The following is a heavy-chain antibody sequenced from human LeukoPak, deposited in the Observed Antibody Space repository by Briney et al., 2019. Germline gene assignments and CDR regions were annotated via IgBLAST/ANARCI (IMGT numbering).Heavy chain of an antibody. CDR2: IYWNDDK. CDR1: GFSLSTSGVG. V-gene: IGHV2-5*01. J-gene: IGHJ3*02. Sequence: ESGPTLVNPAQTLTLTCTFSGFSLSTSGVGVGWIRQPPGKALEWLALIYWNDDKRYSPSLKSRLTITKDTSKNQVVLTMTNMDPVDTATYYCAHGPTWERRVWALDIWGQGTMVTVSS. D-gene: IGHD1-1*01. CDR3: AHGPTWERRVWALDI.